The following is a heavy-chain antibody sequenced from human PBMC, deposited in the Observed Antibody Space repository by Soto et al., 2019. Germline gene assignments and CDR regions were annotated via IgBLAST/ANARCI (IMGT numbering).Heavy chain of an antibody. CDR1: GGSISSGGYY. J-gene: IGHJ3*02. CDR2: IYYTGNT. V-gene: IGHV4-31*03. Sequence: SETLFLTCTVSGGSISSGGYYWSWIRQHPEKGLEWIGYIYYTGNTYYNASLKSRVTISVDTSNNQFSLKLSSVTAADTAVYYCARVGISSSDAFDIWGQGTTVTVSS. D-gene: IGHD6-6*01. CDR3: ARVGISSSDAFDI.